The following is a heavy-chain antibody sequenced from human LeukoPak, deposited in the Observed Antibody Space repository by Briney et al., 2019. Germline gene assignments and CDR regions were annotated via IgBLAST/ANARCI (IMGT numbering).Heavy chain of an antibody. CDR2: MYLSGTT. CDR1: GDSINSLDL. J-gene: IGHJ4*02. D-gene: IGHD3-22*01. Sequence: PSETLSLTCTVSGDSINSLDLWSWVRQPPGKGLEWIREMYLSGTTHSNPSVKSRVTISIDKSKNQFFLNLSSVTAADTAVYYCAGLVGRYSSGLYYYYFDYWGQGTLVTVSS. CDR3: AGLVGRYSSGLYYYYFDY. V-gene: IGHV4-4*02.